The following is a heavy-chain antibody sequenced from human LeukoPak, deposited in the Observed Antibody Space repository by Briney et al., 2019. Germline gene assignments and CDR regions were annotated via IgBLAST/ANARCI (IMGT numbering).Heavy chain of an antibody. CDR3: ARARKVQLLWFGELFDY. D-gene: IGHD3-10*01. CDR1: EYTFTGYY. V-gene: IGHV1-2*02. CDR2: IDPNTGDS. J-gene: IGHJ4*02. Sequence: GASVKVSCKASEYTFTGYYIHWVRQAPGQGLEWMGWIDPNTGDSNYVQKFQGRVTMTRDTSISAAYMELSRLGSDDTAVYYCARARKVQLLWFGELFDYWGQGTLVTVSS.